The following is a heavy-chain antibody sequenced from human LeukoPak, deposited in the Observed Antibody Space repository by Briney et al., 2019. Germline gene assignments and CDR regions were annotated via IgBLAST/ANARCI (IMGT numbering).Heavy chain of an antibody. V-gene: IGHV1-69*04. J-gene: IGHJ1*01. D-gene: IGHD6-19*01. CDR2: IIPILGIA. Sequence: WASVKVSCKASGYTFTSYGISWVRQAPGQGLEWMGRIIPILGIANYAQKFQGRVTITADKSTSTAYMELSSLRSEDTAVYYCAIGPPSTRIAVAGLYQHWGQGTLVTVSS. CDR1: GYTFTSYG. CDR3: AIGPPSTRIAVAGLYQH.